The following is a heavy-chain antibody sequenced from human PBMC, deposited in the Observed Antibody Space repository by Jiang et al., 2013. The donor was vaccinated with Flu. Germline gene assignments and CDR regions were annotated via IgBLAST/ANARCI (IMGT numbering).Heavy chain of an antibody. J-gene: IGHJ4*02. CDR1: TFTSYA. CDR3: ARERTREVTSDY. CDR2: INTNTGNP. Sequence: TFTSYAMNWVRQAPGQGLEWMGWINTNTGNPTYAQGFTGRFVFSLDASVSTAYLQISSLKAEDTAVYYCARERTREVTSDYWGHGNPGHRLL. D-gene: IGHD4-11*01. V-gene: IGHV7-4-1*02.